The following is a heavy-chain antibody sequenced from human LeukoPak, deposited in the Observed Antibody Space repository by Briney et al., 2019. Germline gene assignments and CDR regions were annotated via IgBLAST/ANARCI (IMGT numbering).Heavy chain of an antibody. D-gene: IGHD4-17*01. J-gene: IGHJ4*02. Sequence: PSETLSLTCAVYGGSFSDYSWTWIRQPPGKGLEWIGEINHSGSTNYNPSLKSRVTISVDTSKNQFSLKLSSVTAADTAVYYCARDYGDPVQPFDYWGQGTLVTVSS. CDR1: GGSFSDYS. V-gene: IGHV4-34*01. CDR3: ARDYGDPVQPFDY. CDR2: INHSGST.